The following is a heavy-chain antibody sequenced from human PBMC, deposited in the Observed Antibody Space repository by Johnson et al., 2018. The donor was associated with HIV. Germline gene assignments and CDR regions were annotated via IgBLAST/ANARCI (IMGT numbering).Heavy chain of an antibody. CDR3: AKVMYSSSSVGAFDI. CDR1: GFTISTYG. CDR2: IRYDGSNK. J-gene: IGHJ3*02. D-gene: IGHD6-6*01. V-gene: IGHV3-30*02. Sequence: VQLVESGGGVVQPGRSLRLSCVVSGFTISTYGMHWVRQAPGKGLEWVAFIRYDGSNKYYADSVKGRFTISRDNSKNTLYLQMNSLRAEDTAVYYCAKVMYSSSSVGAFDIWGQGTMVTVSS.